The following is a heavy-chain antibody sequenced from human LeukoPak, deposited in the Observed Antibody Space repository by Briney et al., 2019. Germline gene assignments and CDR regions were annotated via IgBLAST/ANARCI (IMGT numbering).Heavy chain of an antibody. D-gene: IGHD5-18*01. V-gene: IGHV5-51*01. CDR2: IYPGDSDT. CDR3: ARRGCSYSDFDF. J-gene: IGHJ4*02. CDR1: GYSFTTYW. Sequence: GESLKISCKGSGYSFTTYWIGWVRQMPGKGLDWVGIIYPGDSDTRYSPSFRGQVTISADKSINTAYLQWSGLKASDTAMYYCARRGCSYSDFDFWGQGTLVTVSS.